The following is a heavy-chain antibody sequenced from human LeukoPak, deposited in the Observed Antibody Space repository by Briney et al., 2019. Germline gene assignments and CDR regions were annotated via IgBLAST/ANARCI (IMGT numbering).Heavy chain of an antibody. Sequence: SETLSLTCTVSGDSISSYYWSWIRQSPGKGLEWIGYIYYSGSTNYNPSLKSRVTISVDTSKNQFSLKLSSVTAADTAVYYCARDRPTYYYDSSGYYPWYDMDVWGQGTTVTVSS. D-gene: IGHD3-22*01. CDR3: ARDRPTYYYDSSGYYPWYDMDV. CDR2: IYYSGST. V-gene: IGHV4-59*01. CDR1: GDSISSYY. J-gene: IGHJ6*02.